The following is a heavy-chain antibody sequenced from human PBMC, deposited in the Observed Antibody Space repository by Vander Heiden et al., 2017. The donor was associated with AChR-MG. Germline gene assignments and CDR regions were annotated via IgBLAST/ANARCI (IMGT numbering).Heavy chain of an antibody. V-gene: IGHV1-69*06. J-gene: IGHJ3*02. CDR3: HLSTCSGVSCPTSGARDVFDI. CDR1: GGTFSSYA. Sequence: QVQLVQSGAEVKKPGSSVKVSCKTSGGTFSSYAISWVRQAPGQGLEWMGGIIPMFGTANYAQKFQGRVTITADKFTSTAYMELSSLRSDDTAVYYCHLSTCSGVSCPTSGARDVFDIWGQGTMVTVSS. D-gene: IGHD2-15*01. CDR2: IIPMFGTA.